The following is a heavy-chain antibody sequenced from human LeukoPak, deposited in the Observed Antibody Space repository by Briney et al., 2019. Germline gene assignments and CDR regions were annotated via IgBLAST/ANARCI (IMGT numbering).Heavy chain of an antibody. CDR1: GGSISSGSYY. V-gene: IGHV4-61*02. CDR2: IYTSGST. D-gene: IGHD3-16*01. J-gene: IGHJ4*02. Sequence: PSETLSLTCTVSGGSISSGSYYWSWIRQPAGKGLEWIGRIYTSGSTNYNPSLKSRVTISVDTSKNQFSLKLSSVTAADTAVYYCARGGPFWGNFDYWGQGTLVTVSS. CDR3: ARGGPFWGNFDY.